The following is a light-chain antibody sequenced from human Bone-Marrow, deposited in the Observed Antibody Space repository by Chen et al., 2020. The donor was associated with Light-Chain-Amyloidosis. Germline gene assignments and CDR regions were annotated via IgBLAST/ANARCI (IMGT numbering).Light chain of an antibody. V-gene: IGLV3-21*02. CDR2: DDS. CDR1: NIGSTS. CDR3: QVWDGSSDRPV. J-gene: IGLJ3*02. Sequence: SYVLTQPSSVSAAPGQTATNACGGNNIGSTSVHWYQQTPGQAPLLVVYDDSDRPSGIPARLSGSNSGNTATLTISRVEAGDEADYYCQVWDGSSDRPVFGGGTKLTVL.